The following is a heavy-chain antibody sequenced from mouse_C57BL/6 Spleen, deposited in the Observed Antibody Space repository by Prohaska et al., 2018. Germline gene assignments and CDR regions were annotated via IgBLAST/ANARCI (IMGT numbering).Heavy chain of an antibody. J-gene: IGHJ4*01. V-gene: IGHV1-26*01. D-gene: IGHD2-4*01. Sequence: HGKSLEWIGDFNPNNGCTSYNQKFKGKATLTVDKSSSTAYMELRSLTSEDSAVYYCARGVYYDYDEKDYAMDYWGQGTSVTVSS. CDR2: FNPNNGCT. CDR3: ARGVYYDYDEKDYAMDY.